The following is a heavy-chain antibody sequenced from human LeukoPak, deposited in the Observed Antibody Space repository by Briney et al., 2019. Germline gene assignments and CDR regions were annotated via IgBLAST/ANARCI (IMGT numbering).Heavy chain of an antibody. CDR2: IYHSGST. D-gene: IGHD2-2*01. CDR3: ARDSESSTSWGAFDI. Sequence: SQTLSLTCTVSGGSISSGGYYWSRIRQPPGKGLEWIGYIYHSGSTYYNPSLKSRVTISVDRSKNQFSLKLSSVTAADTAVYYCARDSESSTSWGAFDIWGQGTMVTVSS. V-gene: IGHV4-30-2*01. J-gene: IGHJ3*02. CDR1: GGSISSGGYY.